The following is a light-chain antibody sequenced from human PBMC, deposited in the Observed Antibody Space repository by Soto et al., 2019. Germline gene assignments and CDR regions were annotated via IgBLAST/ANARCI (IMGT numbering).Light chain of an antibody. J-gene: IGLJ1*01. CDR2: GNN. Sequence: QSVLTQPPSVSGDPGQRVTISCTGRSSNIGAGRDVHWYQQLPGTAPRLLIYGNNNRPSGVPDRFSASKSGTSASLAITGLQAEDEADFYCQSFDSSLSAYVFGTGTKVTVL. V-gene: IGLV1-40*01. CDR1: SSNIGAGRD. CDR3: QSFDSSLSAYV.